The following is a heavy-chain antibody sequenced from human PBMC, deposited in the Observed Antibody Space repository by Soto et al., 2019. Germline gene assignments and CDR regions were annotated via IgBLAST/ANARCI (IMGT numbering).Heavy chain of an antibody. D-gene: IGHD3-22*01. CDR3: VRSSCYSLDY. CDR1: GGSISSSSYC. J-gene: IGHJ4*02. CDR2: IYYSGST. Sequence: SETLSLTCTVSGGSISSSSYCWGWIRQPPGKGLEWIGRIYYSGSTYYNPSLNSRVTISVDKSKNQFSLKLTSVTAAAAAVYYCVRSSCYSLDYWGKGTRVTVSP. V-gene: IGHV4-39*07.